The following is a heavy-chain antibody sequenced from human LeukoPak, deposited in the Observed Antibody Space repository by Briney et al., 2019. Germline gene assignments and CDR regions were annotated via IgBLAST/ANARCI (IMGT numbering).Heavy chain of an antibody. Sequence: GGSLRLSCAASEFTFSSYSMNWVRQAPGKGLEWVSYITNSGNSKSYADSVKGRFTISRDNAKNSLYLQMNSLRAEDTAVYYCASLVRPGAAASHDYWGQGTLVTVSS. CDR2: ITNSGNSK. D-gene: IGHD6-13*01. J-gene: IGHJ4*02. CDR3: ASLVRPGAAASHDY. CDR1: EFTFSSYS. V-gene: IGHV3-21*05.